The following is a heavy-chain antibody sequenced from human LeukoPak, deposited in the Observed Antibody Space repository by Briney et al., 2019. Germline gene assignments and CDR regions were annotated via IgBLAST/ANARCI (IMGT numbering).Heavy chain of an antibody. Sequence: SVKVSCKASGGTFSSYAISWVRQAPGQGLEWMGGIIPIFGTANYAQKFQGRVTITTDESTSTAYMELSSLRSEDTAVYNCARDSRSGGRAHAFDIWGQGTMVTVSS. CDR3: ARDSRSGGRAHAFDI. CDR1: GGTFSSYA. CDR2: IIPIFGTA. D-gene: IGHD2-15*01. J-gene: IGHJ3*02. V-gene: IGHV1-69*05.